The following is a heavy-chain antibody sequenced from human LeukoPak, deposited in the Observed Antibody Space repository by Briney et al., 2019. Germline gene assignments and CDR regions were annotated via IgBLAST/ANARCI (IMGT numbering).Heavy chain of an antibody. V-gene: IGHV3-7*01. CDR2: IKQDGSEK. CDR3: ARTKVRGVIRYYYYMDV. J-gene: IGHJ6*03. D-gene: IGHD3-10*01. Sequence: GGSLRLSCAASGFTFSRYGMHWVRQAPGKGLEWVANIKQDGSEKYYVDSVKGRFTISRDNAKNSLYLQMNSLRAEDTAVYYCARTKVRGVIRYYYYMDVWGKGTTVTVSS. CDR1: GFTFSRYG.